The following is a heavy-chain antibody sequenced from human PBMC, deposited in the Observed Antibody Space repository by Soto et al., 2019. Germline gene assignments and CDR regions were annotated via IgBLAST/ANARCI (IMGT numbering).Heavy chain of an antibody. CDR3: ARGGWDWLGGRGNWYFDL. CDR1: GGSISSGDYY. CDR2: IYYSGST. D-gene: IGHD2-15*01. Sequence: QVQLQESGPGLVKPSQTLSLTCTVSGGSISSGDYYWRWIRQPPGKGLEWIGYIYYSGSTYYNPSLQSRVTVSVDTSKNQFSLKLSSVTAADTAVYYCARGGWDWLGGRGNWYFDLWGRGTLVTVSS. V-gene: IGHV4-30-4*01. J-gene: IGHJ2*01.